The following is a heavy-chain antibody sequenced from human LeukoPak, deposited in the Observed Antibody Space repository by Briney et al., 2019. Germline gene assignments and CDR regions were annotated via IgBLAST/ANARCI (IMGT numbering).Heavy chain of an antibody. CDR3: ARGSGHAFDI. CDR1: GFTFSNYK. V-gene: IGHV3-48*02. Sequence: PGGSLRLSCAVSGFTFSNYKMNWVRQAPGKGLEWVSYISTSSITKYYADSVKGRFTISRDNAKNSLYLQLSSLRDEDTAVYYCARGSGHAFDIWGQGTMITVSS. J-gene: IGHJ3*02. CDR2: ISTSSITK. D-gene: IGHD3-10*01.